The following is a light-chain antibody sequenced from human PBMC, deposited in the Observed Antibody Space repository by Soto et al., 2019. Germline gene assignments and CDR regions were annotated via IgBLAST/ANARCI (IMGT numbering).Light chain of an antibody. Sequence: IQLTQSPYSLSASVGDRVTISCRASQGIANFLAWYQQKPGKAPKLLIYGASTVQSGVPSRFSGSGAGTDFTLTISSLQHEDFATYYCQRLNSFPIPFGPGTKVDIK. J-gene: IGKJ3*01. CDR1: QGIANF. CDR3: QRLNSFPIP. CDR2: GAS. V-gene: IGKV1-9*01.